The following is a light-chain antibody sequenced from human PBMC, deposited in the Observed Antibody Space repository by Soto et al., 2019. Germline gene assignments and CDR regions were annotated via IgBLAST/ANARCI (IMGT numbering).Light chain of an antibody. J-gene: IGLJ2*01. CDR1: TSDFV. CDR2: EVA. Sequence: QSALTQPASVSGSSGQSITISCTGTTSDFVSWYQQSPGQAPKLIIYEVANRPSGVSDRFSDSKSGNTASLTISGLRAEDEADYYCSSYTRRATLVFGGGTKLTVL. CDR3: SSYTRRATLV. V-gene: IGLV2-14*01.